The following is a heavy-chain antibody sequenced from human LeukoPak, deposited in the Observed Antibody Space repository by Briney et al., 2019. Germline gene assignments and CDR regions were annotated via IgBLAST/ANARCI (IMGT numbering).Heavy chain of an antibody. D-gene: IGHD5-18*01. Sequence: GGSLRLSCTASGFTLGGHDMHWVRQTTGDGLEWVAAVSAGHHAFYSGSVKGRFTVSREDAKNSLYLQMNSLRAGDTAVYYCVREARGYHYTYFDYWGQGSLVTVSS. J-gene: IGHJ4*02. CDR1: GFTLGGHD. CDR2: VSAGHHA. V-gene: IGHV3-13*01. CDR3: VREARGYHYTYFDY.